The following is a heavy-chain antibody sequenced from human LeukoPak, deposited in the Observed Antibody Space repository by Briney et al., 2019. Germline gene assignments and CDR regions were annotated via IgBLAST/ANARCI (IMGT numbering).Heavy chain of an antibody. D-gene: IGHD3-10*01. CDR1: GGSISSYY. Sequence: SETLSLTCTVSGGSISSYYWSWIRQPAGKGLEWIGRIYTSGSTNYNPSLKSRVTISVDTSKNQFSLKLSSVTAADTAVYYCARRPHYYYGSGTLPDYWGQGTLVTVSS. V-gene: IGHV4-4*07. CDR3: ARRPHYYYGSGTLPDY. J-gene: IGHJ4*02. CDR2: IYTSGST.